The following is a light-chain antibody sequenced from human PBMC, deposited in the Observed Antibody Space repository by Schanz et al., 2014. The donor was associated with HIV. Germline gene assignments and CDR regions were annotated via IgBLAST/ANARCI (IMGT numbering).Light chain of an antibody. J-gene: IGLJ2*01. V-gene: IGLV3-21*01. Sequence: SYELTQPPSVSVAPGKTARIPCGGNNLGSKSVHWYQQKPGQAPVLVIYYDTDRPSGIPERFSGSNSGHTATLTISGVEAGDEADYYCQVWESSTGVVFGGGTKLTVL. CDR1: NLGSKS. CDR3: QVWESSTGVV. CDR2: YDT.